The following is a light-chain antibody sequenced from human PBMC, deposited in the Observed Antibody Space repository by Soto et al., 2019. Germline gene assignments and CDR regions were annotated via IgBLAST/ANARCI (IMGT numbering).Light chain of an antibody. CDR3: QQYDDWLRLT. CDR1: QSVLSS. CDR2: DAS. J-gene: IGKJ4*01. Sequence: EIVLTQSPATLSLSPGDRATLSCRATQSVLSSLAWYLQQPGQAPRLLIYDASKRATGIPARFSGSGSGTEFNLTISSLQSEDFAVYFCQQYDDWLRLTFGGGTKVDIK. V-gene: IGKV3-11*01.